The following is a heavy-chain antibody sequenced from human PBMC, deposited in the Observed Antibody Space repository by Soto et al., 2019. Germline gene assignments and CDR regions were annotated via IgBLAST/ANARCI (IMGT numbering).Heavy chain of an antibody. V-gene: IGHV4-30-4*01. CDR1: GGSISSGDYY. J-gene: IGHJ5*02. CDR3: ARDRPDGRRLDL. CDR2: IYDSGST. Sequence: QVQLQESGPGLVKPSQTLSLTCTVSGGSISSGDYYWSWIRQPPGKGLEWIGYIYDSGSTYYNPSLESRVTISVDTSKNQFSLKLSSVTAADTAVYYCARDRPDGRRLDLWRQGTLVTVSS. D-gene: IGHD6-6*01.